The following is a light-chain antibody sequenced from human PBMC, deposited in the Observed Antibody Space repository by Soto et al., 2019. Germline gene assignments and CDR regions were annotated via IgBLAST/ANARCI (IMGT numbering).Light chain of an antibody. CDR2: DAS. CDR1: QSVSSGH. Sequence: EIVLTQSPGTLSLSPGERASLSCRASQSVSSGHLAWYQQKPGQAPRLLIYDASNRATGIPARFSGRGSGTDFTLTISSLEPEDFAVYYCQQRSNWPPVTFGGGTKVDIK. CDR3: QQRSNWPPVT. V-gene: IGKV3-11*01. J-gene: IGKJ4*01.